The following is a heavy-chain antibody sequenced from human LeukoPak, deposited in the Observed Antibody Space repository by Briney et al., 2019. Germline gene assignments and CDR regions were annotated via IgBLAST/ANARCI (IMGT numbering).Heavy chain of an antibody. CDR1: GGSFSGYY. CDR2: INHSGST. CDR3: ARGGYYDSSGPLDY. Sequence: SETLSLTCAVYGGSFSGYYWSWIRQPPGKGLEWIGEINHSGSTNYNPSLKSRVTISVDTSKNQFSLKLSSVTAADTAVYYCARGGYYDSSGPLDYWGQGTLVTVSS. D-gene: IGHD3-22*01. J-gene: IGHJ4*02. V-gene: IGHV4-34*01.